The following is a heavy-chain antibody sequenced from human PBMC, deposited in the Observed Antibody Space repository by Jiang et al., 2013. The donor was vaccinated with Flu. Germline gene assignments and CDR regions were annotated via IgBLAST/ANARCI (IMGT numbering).Heavy chain of an antibody. V-gene: IGHV1-69*01. CDR3: AREILVVVVAATNTAFDI. CDR2: IIPIFGTA. Sequence: GAEVKKPGSSVKVSCKASGGTFSSYAISWVRQAPGQGLEWMGGIIPIFGTANYAQKFQGRVTITADESTSTAYMELSSLRSEDTAVYYCAREILVVVVAATNTAFDIWGQGTMVTVSS. D-gene: IGHD2-15*01. CDR1: GGTFSSYA. J-gene: IGHJ3*02.